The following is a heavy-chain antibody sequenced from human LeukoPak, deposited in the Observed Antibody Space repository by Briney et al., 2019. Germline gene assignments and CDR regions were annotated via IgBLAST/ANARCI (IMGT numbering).Heavy chain of an antibody. Sequence: GASVKVSCKASGGTFSSYAISWVRQAPGQGLEWMGGIIPIFGTANYAQKFQGRVTITADKSTSTAYMELSSLRSEDTAVYYCARDLGYTHGFGYWGQGTLVTVSS. J-gene: IGHJ4*02. CDR3: ARDLGYTHGFGY. V-gene: IGHV1-69*06. D-gene: IGHD5-18*01. CDR1: GGTFSSYA. CDR2: IIPIFGTA.